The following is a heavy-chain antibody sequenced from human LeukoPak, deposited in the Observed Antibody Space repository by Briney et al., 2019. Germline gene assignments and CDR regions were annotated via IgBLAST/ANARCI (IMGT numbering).Heavy chain of an antibody. J-gene: IGHJ4*02. CDR3: ARVTLYSSSSSDY. CDR2: ISSSGSTI. D-gene: IGHD6-6*01. CDR1: GFTFSSYE. Sequence: RGSLRLSCAASGFTFSSYEMNWVRQAPGKGLEWVSYISSSGSTIYYADSVKGRFTISRDNAKNSLYLQMNSLRAEDTAVYYCARVTLYSSSSSDYWGQGTLVTVSS. V-gene: IGHV3-48*03.